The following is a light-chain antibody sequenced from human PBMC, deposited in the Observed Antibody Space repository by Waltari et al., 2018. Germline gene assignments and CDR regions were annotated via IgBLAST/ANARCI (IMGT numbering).Light chain of an antibody. CDR1: KSVLYSSNNKNY. CDR3: QQYLSTPPT. Sequence: DIVITPSPDSLAVSLGERATINCKSSKSVLYSSNNKNYLAWYQQKPGQPPKLLIYWASTRESGVPDRFSGSGSGTDFTLTISSLQAEDVAVYYCQQYLSTPPTFGQGTKVEIK. V-gene: IGKV4-1*01. J-gene: IGKJ1*01. CDR2: WAS.